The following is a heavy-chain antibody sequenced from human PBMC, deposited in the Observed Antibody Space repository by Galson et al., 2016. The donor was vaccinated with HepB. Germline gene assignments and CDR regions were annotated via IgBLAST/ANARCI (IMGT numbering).Heavy chain of an antibody. CDR2: IDWDDDK. CDR3: ALTGSYQASDGFDI. D-gene: IGHD1-26*01. Sequence: ALVKPTQTLTLTCTFSGFSLSTRGMCVTWIRQPPGKALEWLALIDWDDDKYYSTALKTRLTISKDTSKKQVVLTMTNMDPVDTATYFCALTGSYQASDGFDIWGQGTMVTVSS. J-gene: IGHJ3*02. CDR1: GFSLSTRGMC. V-gene: IGHV2-70*01.